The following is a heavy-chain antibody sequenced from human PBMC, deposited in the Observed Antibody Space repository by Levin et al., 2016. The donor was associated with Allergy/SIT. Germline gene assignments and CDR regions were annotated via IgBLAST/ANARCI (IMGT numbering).Heavy chain of an antibody. CDR2: IKSKAAGGTI. CDR3: TTVGSSWNFDY. J-gene: IGHJ4*02. Sequence: ETLSLTCAASGFSFSAAWMTWVRQAPGKGLEWLSRIKSKAAGGTIDYAAPVKGRFTISRDDSKDMLYLQINSLKSDDTAVYYCTTVGSSWNFDYWGQGTLVTVSS. V-gene: IGHV3-15*01. CDR1: GFSFSAAW. D-gene: IGHD6-13*01.